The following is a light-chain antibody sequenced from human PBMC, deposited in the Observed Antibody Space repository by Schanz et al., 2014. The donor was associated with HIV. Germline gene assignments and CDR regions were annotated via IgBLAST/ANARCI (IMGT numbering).Light chain of an antibody. Sequence: DIQMTQSPSYLSASVGDRVTITCRASQSIRNYLAWYQQRPGRAPNLLIYGASTLHSGVPSRFSGSGSGTTFTLTISSLQFEDFATYYCQQSYSATPYTFGQGTKVEIK. CDR1: QSIRNY. CDR2: GAS. J-gene: IGKJ2*01. CDR3: QQSYSATPYT. V-gene: IGKV1-27*01.